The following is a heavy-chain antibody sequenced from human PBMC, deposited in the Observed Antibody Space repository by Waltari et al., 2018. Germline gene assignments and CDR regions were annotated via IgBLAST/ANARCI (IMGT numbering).Heavy chain of an antibody. CDR1: GGSISSYY. Sequence: QVQLQESGPGLVKPSQTLSLTCTVSGGSISSYYWSWIRQPAGKGLEWIGRIYTSGSTNYNPSLKSGVTMSVDTSKNQFSLKLSSVTAADTAVYYCARGLVVVVPAAMSDAFDIWGQGTMVTVSS. J-gene: IGHJ3*02. CDR2: IYTSGST. CDR3: ARGLVVVVPAAMSDAFDI. V-gene: IGHV4-4*07. D-gene: IGHD2-2*01.